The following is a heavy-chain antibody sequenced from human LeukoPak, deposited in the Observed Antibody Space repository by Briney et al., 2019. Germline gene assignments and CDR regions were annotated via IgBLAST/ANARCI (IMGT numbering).Heavy chain of an antibody. V-gene: IGHV1-24*01. J-gene: IGHJ4*02. CDR1: GYTLTESS. CDR2: FDPEDGET. Sequence: ASVKVSCKVSGYTLTESSMHWVRQAPGKGLEWMGGFDPEDGETIYAQKFQGRVTMTEDTSTDTAYMELSSLRSEDTAVYYCATDLVGLTVVAANRQVWGQGTLVTVSS. CDR3: ATDLVGLTVVAANRQV. D-gene: IGHD2-15*01.